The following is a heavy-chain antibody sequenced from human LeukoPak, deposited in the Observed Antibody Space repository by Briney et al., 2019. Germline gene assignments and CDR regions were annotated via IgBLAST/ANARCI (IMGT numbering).Heavy chain of an antibody. D-gene: IGHD5-12*01. Sequence: GGSLRLSCAASGFTSDDYAMHWVRQAPGKGLEWVSGISWNSGSIGYADSVKGRFTISRDNAKNSLYLQMNSLRAEDTALYYCAKPSSEDIVATGDASDIWGQGTMVTVSS. CDR1: GFTSDDYA. J-gene: IGHJ3*02. CDR3: AKPSSEDIVATGDASDI. CDR2: ISWNSGSI. V-gene: IGHV3-9*02.